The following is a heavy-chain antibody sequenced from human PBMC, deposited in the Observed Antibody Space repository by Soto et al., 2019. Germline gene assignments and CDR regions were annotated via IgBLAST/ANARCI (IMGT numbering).Heavy chain of an antibody. CDR3: ARDKITGLFDY. V-gene: IGHV4-30-2*01. J-gene: IGHJ4*02. Sequence: PSLTCTVSGGSISSGGYSWSWIRQPPGKGLEWIGYLYHSGSTYYNPSLKSRVTISVDTSKNQFSLKLTSVTAADTAVYYCARDKITGLFDYWGQGTLVTVSS. CDR2: LYHSGST. D-gene: IGHD2-8*02. CDR1: GGSISSGGYS.